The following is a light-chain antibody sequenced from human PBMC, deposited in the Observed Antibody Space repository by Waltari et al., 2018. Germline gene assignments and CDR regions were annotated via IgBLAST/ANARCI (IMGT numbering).Light chain of an antibody. CDR2: DTS. J-gene: IGKJ4*01. CDR3: QQYNTWPPLA. CDR1: QNINTD. V-gene: IGKV3-15*01. Sequence: VVLTQSPGTLSVSPGERVTLSCRASQNINTDLAWYQQKPGHTPRLLSYDTSTRATGLPARFSGSGSGTDFTLTISSLQSEDLAVYYCQQYNTWPPLAFGGGTKVEIK.